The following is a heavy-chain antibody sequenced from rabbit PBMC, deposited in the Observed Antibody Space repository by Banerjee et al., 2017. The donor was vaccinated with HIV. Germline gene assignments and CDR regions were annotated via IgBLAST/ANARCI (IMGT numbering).Heavy chain of an antibody. CDR2: IYTTSSGDT. Sequence: QEQLVESGGDLVKPEGSLTLTCTASGFSFSSSYWICWVRQAPGKGLEWIACIYTTSSGDTYYASWAKGRFTISKTSWTTVTLQMTSLTAADTATYFCARDLSGVIGWNLNLWGQGTLVTVS. CDR3: ARDLSGVIGWNLNL. J-gene: IGHJ4*01. D-gene: IGHD1-1*01. CDR1: GFSFSSSYW. V-gene: IGHV1S45*01.